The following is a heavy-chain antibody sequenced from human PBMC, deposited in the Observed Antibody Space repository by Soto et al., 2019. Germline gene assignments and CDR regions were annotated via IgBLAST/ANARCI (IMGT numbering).Heavy chain of an antibody. Sequence: GESLKISCKGSGYSFTSYWISWVRQMPEKGLEWMGIIYPGDSDTRYSPSFQGQVTISADKSISTAYLQWSSLKASDTAMYYCARQGGFMDFWSGYCSAYGPRGLNWFDPWGQGTLVTVSS. CDR3: ARQGGFMDFWSGYCSAYGPRGLNWFDP. V-gene: IGHV5-51*01. D-gene: IGHD3-3*01. CDR1: GYSFTSYW. J-gene: IGHJ5*02. CDR2: IYPGDSDT.